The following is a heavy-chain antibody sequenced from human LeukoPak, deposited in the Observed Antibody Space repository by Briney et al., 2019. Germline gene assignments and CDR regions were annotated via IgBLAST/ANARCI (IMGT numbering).Heavy chain of an antibody. CDR1: GYTITSYG. Sequence: ASVKVSCKASGYTITSYGISWVRQAPGQGLEWMGWISAYNGNTNYAQKLQGRVTMTTDTSTSTAYMELRSLRSDDTAVYYCARVQGYCSSTSCYGAYEDYWGQGTLVTVSS. V-gene: IGHV1-18*01. D-gene: IGHD2-2*01. CDR3: ARVQGYCSSTSCYGAYEDY. J-gene: IGHJ4*02. CDR2: ISAYNGNT.